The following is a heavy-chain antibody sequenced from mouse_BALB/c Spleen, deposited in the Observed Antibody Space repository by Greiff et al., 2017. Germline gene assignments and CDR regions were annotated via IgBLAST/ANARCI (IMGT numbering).Heavy chain of an antibody. J-gene: IGHJ4*01. V-gene: IGHV3-8*02. D-gene: IGHD2-3*01. Sequence: EVQVVESGPSLVKPSQTLSLTCSVTGDSITSGYWNWIRKFPGNKLEYMGYISYSGSTYYNPSLKSRISITRDTSKNQYYLQLNSVTTEDTATYYCARYPIYDGYPYAMDYWGQGTSVTVSS. CDR3: ARYPIYDGYPYAMDY. CDR1: GDSITSGY. CDR2: ISYSGST.